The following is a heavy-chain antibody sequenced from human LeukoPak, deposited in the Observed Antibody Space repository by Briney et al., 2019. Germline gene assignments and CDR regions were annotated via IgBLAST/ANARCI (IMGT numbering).Heavy chain of an antibody. V-gene: IGHV3-21*01. D-gene: IGHD3-10*01. CDR3: ARDFPPVYYYGSGSFV. Sequence: GGSLRLSCAASGFTFSSYSTNWVRQAPGKGLEWVSSISSSSSYIYYADSVKGRFTISRDNSKNTLYLQMNSLRTEDTAVYYCARDFPPVYYYGSGSFVGGQGTLVTVSS. CDR2: ISSSSSYI. J-gene: IGHJ4*02. CDR1: GFTFSSYS.